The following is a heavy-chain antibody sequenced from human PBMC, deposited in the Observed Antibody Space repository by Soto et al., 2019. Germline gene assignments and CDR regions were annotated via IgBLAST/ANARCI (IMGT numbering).Heavy chain of an antibody. CDR2: IIPIFGTA. J-gene: IGHJ4*02. CDR3: ARDYVDYGDYQYYFDY. CDR1: GGTFSSYA. V-gene: IGHV1-69*13. D-gene: IGHD4-17*01. Sequence: SVKVSCKASGGTFSSYAISWVRQAPGQGLEWMGGIIPIFGTANYAQKFQGRVTITADESTSTAYMELSSLRSEDTAVYYCARDYVDYGDYQYYFDYWGQGTLVTVSS.